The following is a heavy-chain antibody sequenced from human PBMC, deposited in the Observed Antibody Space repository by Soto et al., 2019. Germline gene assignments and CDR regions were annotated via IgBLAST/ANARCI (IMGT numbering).Heavy chain of an antibody. CDR2: ISASGSST. D-gene: IGHD2-8*01. CDR3: ARDTNGLHY. J-gene: IGHJ4*02. V-gene: IGHV3-23*01. Sequence: GGSLRLSCAASGFTFSSYAMSWVRQAPGKGLEWVSGISASGSSTDYADSVKGRFTISRDNAKNTLYLQMNSLRVDDTAVYYCARDTNGLHYWGQGTLVTVSS. CDR1: GFTFSSYA.